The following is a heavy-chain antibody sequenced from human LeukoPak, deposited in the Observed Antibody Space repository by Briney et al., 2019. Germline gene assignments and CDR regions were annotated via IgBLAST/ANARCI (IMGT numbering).Heavy chain of an antibody. CDR1: GFTFSSYW. J-gene: IGHJ4*02. D-gene: IGHD5-12*01. CDR3: AREGRVSGYDFDC. V-gene: IGHV3-74*03. Sequence: GGSLRLSCAASGFTFSSYWMHWVRQAPGKGLMWASRINSDGSSITYADSVKGRSTISRDNAKNTLYLQMNSLRVEDTAVYYCAREGRVSGYDFDCWGQGTLVTVSS. CDR2: INSDGSSI.